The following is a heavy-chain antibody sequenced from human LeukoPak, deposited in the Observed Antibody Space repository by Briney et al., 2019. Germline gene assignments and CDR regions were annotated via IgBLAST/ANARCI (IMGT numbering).Heavy chain of an antibody. V-gene: IGHV3-48*02. CDR1: GFTFSSYS. J-gene: IGHJ1*01. CDR3: ARNYYDSSGYYVDFHF. D-gene: IGHD3-22*01. CDR2: ISSSSSTI. Sequence: GGSLRLSCAASGFTFSSYSMSWVRQAPGKGLEWVSYISSSSSTIYYADSVKGRFTISRDNAKNSLYLQMNSLRDEDTAVYYCARNYYDSSGYYVDFHFWGQGTLVTVSS.